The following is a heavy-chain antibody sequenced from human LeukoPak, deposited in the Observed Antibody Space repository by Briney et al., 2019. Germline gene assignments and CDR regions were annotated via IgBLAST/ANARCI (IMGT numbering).Heavy chain of an antibody. J-gene: IGHJ4*02. CDR1: GFTFSSYA. V-gene: IGHV3-23*01. D-gene: IGHD3-10*01. Sequence: GGSLRLSCAASGFTFSSYAMSWVRQAPGKGLEWVSAISGSGGSTYYADSVKGRFTISRDNSKNALYLQMNSLRAEDTAVYYCAAPGGNAYYYGSGSDYWGQGTLVTVSS. CDR2: ISGSGGST. CDR3: AAPGGNAYYYGSGSDY.